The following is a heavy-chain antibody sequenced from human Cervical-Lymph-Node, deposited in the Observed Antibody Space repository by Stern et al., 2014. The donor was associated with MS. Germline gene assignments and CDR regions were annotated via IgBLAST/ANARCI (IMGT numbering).Heavy chain of an antibody. Sequence: QVQLQESGPGLVKPSQTLSLTCTVSGGSISSGGYYWSWIRQHPGKGLEWIGYIYYSGSTYYNPSLKSRVTISVDTSKNQFSLKLSSVTAADTAVYYCARAADYGDYLPVIDYWGQGTLVTVSS. CDR3: ARAADYGDYLPVIDY. J-gene: IGHJ4*02. V-gene: IGHV4-31*03. D-gene: IGHD4-17*01. CDR1: GGSISSGGYY. CDR2: IYYSGST.